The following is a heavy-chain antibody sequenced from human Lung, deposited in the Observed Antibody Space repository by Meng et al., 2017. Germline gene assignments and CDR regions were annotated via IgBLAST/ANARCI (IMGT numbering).Heavy chain of an antibody. J-gene: IGHJ2*01. CDR2: IYNSGST. CDR1: GCSISGSNYY. CDR3: ARGQKGYFDL. V-gene: IGHV4-30-4*01. Sequence: QVQLQEAGPGLLKPSQTRSLTCTVSGCSISGSNYYWSWLRQPPGKGLECSANIYNSGSTYYNPSIKSRITNSVDTSKYQYSLNLSSVTAADTDLSYCARGQKGYFDLWGRGTLVTVSS.